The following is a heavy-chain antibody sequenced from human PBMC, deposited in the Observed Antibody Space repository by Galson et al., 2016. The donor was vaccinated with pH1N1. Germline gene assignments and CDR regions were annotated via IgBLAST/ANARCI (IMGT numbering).Heavy chain of an antibody. CDR2: ISWNSGSI. J-gene: IGHJ4*02. D-gene: IGHD5-18*01. CDR3: AQVRGYAYGSFDY. CDR1: GFTFDDYA. V-gene: IGHV3-9*01. Sequence: SLRLSCAASGFTFDDYAMHWVRQAPGEGLEWVSGISWNSGSIGYADSVKGRFTISRDNAKDSLYLQMKSLRAEDTALYYCAQVRGYAYGSFDYWGQGTLVTVSS.